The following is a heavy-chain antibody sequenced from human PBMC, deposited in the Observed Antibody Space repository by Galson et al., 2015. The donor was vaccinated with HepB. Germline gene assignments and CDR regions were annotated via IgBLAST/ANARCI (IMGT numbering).Heavy chain of an antibody. J-gene: IGHJ6*02. V-gene: IGHV3-48*02. CDR3: ARERAYTVTTLGYYYGMDV. CDR1: GFTFSSYS. CDR2: ISSSSSTI. Sequence: SLRLSCAASGFTFSSYSMNWVRQAPGKGLEWVSYISSSSSTIYYADSVKGRFTISRDNAKNSLYLQMNSLRDEDTAVYYCARERAYTVTTLGYYYGMDVWGQGTTVTVSS. D-gene: IGHD4-17*01.